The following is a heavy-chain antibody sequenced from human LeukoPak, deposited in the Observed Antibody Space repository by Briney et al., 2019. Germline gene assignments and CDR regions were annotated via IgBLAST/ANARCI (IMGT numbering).Heavy chain of an antibody. Sequence: GGSLRLSCAASGFTFSNAWMSWVRQAPGKGLEWVGRIKRKTDGGTTDYAAPVKGRFIISRDDSKNTLYLQMNSLKTEDTDVYYCTTNRRAVAGTSNFDYWGQGTLVTVSS. CDR1: GFTFSNAW. CDR2: IKRKTDGGTT. CDR3: TTNRRAVAGTSNFDY. D-gene: IGHD6-19*01. V-gene: IGHV3-15*01. J-gene: IGHJ4*02.